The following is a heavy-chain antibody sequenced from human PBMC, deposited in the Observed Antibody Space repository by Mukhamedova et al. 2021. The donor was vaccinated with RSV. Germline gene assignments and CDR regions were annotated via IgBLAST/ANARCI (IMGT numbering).Heavy chain of an antibody. Sequence: QAPGQGFEWMGGIIPIFGTTTYGQKFQGRVTITADESTSSAYMELSSLRSNDTAVYYCARGLAKRREGYILHWGQGTLVTVSS. CDR2: IIPIFGTT. J-gene: IGHJ4*02. D-gene: IGHD5-24*01. CDR3: ARGLAKRREGYILH. V-gene: IGHV1-69*01.